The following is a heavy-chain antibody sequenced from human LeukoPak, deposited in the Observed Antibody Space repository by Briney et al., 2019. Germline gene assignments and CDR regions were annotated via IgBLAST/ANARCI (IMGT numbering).Heavy chain of an antibody. Sequence: PGGSLRLSCAASGFTFSSYAMCWVRQAPGKGLEWVSAISGSGGSTYYADSVKGRFTISSDNSKNTLYLQMNSLRAEDMAVYYCARDAPGGAVAGYYYYGMDVWGQGTTVTVSS. CDR2: ISGSGGST. CDR3: ARDAPGGAVAGYYYYGMDV. CDR1: GFTFSSYA. V-gene: IGHV3-23*01. J-gene: IGHJ6*02. D-gene: IGHD6-19*01.